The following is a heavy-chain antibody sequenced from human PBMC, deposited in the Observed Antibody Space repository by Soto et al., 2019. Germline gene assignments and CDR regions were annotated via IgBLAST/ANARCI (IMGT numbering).Heavy chain of an antibody. CDR3: AKGPEECSGGSCYSSWLYYFDY. Sequence: GGSLRLSCAASGFTFSSYAMSWVRQAPGKGLEWVSAISGSGGSTYYADSVKGRFTISRDNSKNTLYLQMNSLRAEDTAVYYCAKGPEECSGGSCYSSWLYYFDYWGQGTLVTVSS. D-gene: IGHD2-15*01. CDR2: ISGSGGST. V-gene: IGHV3-23*01. CDR1: GFTFSSYA. J-gene: IGHJ4*02.